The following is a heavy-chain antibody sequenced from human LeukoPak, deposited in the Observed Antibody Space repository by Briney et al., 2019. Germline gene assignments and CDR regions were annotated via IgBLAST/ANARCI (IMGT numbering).Heavy chain of an antibody. J-gene: IGHJ4*02. D-gene: IGHD1-26*01. CDR2: IRYDGSIK. CDR3: AKDSRHRIVGTTTFLDY. CDR1: GFTFSSYG. V-gene: IGHV3-30*02. Sequence: AGGSLRLSCAASGFTFSSYGMSWVRKAPGKGLEWVAFIRYDGSIKFYADSVKGRFTISRDNSRNTLYLQMNSLRAEDTAVYYCAKDSRHRIVGTTTFLDYWGQGTLVTVSS.